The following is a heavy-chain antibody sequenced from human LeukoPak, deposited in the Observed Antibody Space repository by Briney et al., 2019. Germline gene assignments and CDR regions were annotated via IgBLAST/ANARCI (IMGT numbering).Heavy chain of an antibody. V-gene: IGHV4-59*01. Sequence: SSETLSLTCTVSGGSISSYYWSWIRQPPGKGLEWIGYIYYSGSTNYNPSLKSRVTISVDTSKNQFSLKLSSVTAADTAVYYCARLTYYYDSSGYPPIDYWGQGTLVTVSS. CDR1: GGSISSYY. CDR2: IYYSGST. D-gene: IGHD3-22*01. CDR3: ARLTYYYDSSGYPPIDY. J-gene: IGHJ4*02.